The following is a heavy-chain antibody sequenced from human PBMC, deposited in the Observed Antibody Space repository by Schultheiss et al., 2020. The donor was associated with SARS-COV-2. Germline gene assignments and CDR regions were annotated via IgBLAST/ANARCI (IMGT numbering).Heavy chain of an antibody. CDR2: ISGSGGST. J-gene: IGHJ6*02. D-gene: IGHD2-15*01. Sequence: GGSLRLSCAASGFTFSSYAMSWVRQAPGKGLEWVSAISGSGGSTYYADSVKGRFTISRDNSKNTLYLQMNSLRAEDTALYYCAKESRFVVVVAATGYYYYGMDVWGQGTTVTVSS. CDR3: AKESRFVVVVAATGYYYYGMDV. CDR1: GFTFSSYA. V-gene: IGHV3-23*01.